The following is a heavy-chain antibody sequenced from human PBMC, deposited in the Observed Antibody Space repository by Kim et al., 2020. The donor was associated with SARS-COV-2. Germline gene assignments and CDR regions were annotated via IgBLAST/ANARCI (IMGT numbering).Heavy chain of an antibody. CDR1: GFTFSSYE. CDR2: ISSSGSTI. CDR3: ARERRLAVAGTSDHADFDY. Sequence: GGSLRLSCAASGFTFSSYEMNWVRQAPGKGLEWVSYISSSGSTIYYADSVKGRFTISRDNAKNSLYLQMNSLRAEDTAVYYCARERRLAVAGTSDHADFDYWGQGTLVTVSS. J-gene: IGHJ4*02. D-gene: IGHD6-19*01. V-gene: IGHV3-48*03.